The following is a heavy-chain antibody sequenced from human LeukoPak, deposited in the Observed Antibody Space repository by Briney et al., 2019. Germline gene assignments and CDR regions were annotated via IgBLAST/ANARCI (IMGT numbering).Heavy chain of an antibody. CDR2: IRYDGSNK. CDR1: GFTFSSYG. V-gene: IGHV3-30*02. Sequence: PGGSLRLSCAASGFTFSSYGMHWVRQAPGKGLEWVAFIRYDGSNKYYADSVKGRFTISRDNSKNTLYLQMNSLRAEDTAVYYCAKERGKIAARQDFDIWGQGTMVTVSS. D-gene: IGHD6-6*01. J-gene: IGHJ3*02. CDR3: AKERGKIAARQDFDI.